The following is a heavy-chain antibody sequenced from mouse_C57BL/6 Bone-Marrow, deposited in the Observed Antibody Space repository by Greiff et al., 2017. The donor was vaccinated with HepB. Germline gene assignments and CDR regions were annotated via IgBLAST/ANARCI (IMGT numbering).Heavy chain of an antibody. V-gene: IGHV14-4*01. CDR2: IDPENGDT. CDR3: TTGDYYGSCYFDD. Sequence: VQLQPSGAELVRPGASVKLSCTASGFNFTDDYMHWVKQRPEQGLEWIGRIDPENGDTEYASKFQGKATITADTSSNTAYMQLSSLTSEDTAVYYCTTGDYYGSCYFDDWGQGTTVTVSS. D-gene: IGHD1-1*01. CDR1: GFNFTDDY. J-gene: IGHJ2*01.